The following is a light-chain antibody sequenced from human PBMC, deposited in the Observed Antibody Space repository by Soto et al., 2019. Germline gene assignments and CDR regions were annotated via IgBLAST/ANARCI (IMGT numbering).Light chain of an antibody. Sequence: QSLLTQPASVSGSPGQSITISCSGTSNDVGGYDYVSWYQQHPGKAPKLVIYEVSNRPSWVSNRFSGSKSGNTASLTISGLQPEDEADYYCNSYTSSSTLVFGGGTKLTVL. CDR1: SNDVGGYDY. CDR2: EVS. V-gene: IGLV2-14*01. CDR3: NSYTSSSTLV. J-gene: IGLJ2*01.